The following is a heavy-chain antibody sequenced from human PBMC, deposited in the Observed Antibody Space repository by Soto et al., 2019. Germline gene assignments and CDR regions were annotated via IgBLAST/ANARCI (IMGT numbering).Heavy chain of an antibody. D-gene: IGHD3-10*01. CDR1: GFTFSSYA. V-gene: IGHV3-30-3*01. CDR2: ISYDGSNK. J-gene: IGHJ4*02. CDR3: ARSTFLWQGLFDY. Sequence: QVQLVESGGGVVQPGRSLRLSCAASGFTFSSYAMHWVRQAPGKGLEWVAVISYDGSNKYYADSVKGRFTISRDNSKNTLYLQMNSLRAEDTAVYYCARSTFLWQGLFDYWGQGTMVTVSS.